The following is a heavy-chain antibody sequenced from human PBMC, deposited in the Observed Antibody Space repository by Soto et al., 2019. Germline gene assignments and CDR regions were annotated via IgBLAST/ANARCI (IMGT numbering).Heavy chain of an antibody. CDR2: ISGSGGST. D-gene: IGHD3-3*01. V-gene: IGHV3-23*01. CDR3: AKDHATTYYDFWSGYSIFDY. CDR1: GFTFSSYA. Sequence: PGGSLRLSCAASGFTFSSYAMSWVRQAPGKGLEWVSAISGSGGSTYYADSVKGRFTISRDNSKNTLYLQMNSLRAEDTAVYYCAKDHATTYYDFWSGYSIFDYWGQGTLVTVSS. J-gene: IGHJ4*02.